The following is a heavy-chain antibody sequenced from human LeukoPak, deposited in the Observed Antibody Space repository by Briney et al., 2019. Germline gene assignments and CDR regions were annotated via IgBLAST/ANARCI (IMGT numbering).Heavy chain of an antibody. CDR2: IYHSGST. CDR3: ARDAYYYGSGSYYPFDY. D-gene: IGHD3-10*01. CDR1: GYSISSGCY. J-gene: IGHJ4*02. V-gene: IGHV4-38-2*02. Sequence: SETLSLTCTVSGYSISSGCYWGWIRQPPGKGLEWIGSIYHSGSTYYNPSLKSRVTISVDTSKNQFSLKLSSVTAADTAVYYCARDAYYYGSGSYYPFDYWGQGTLVTVSS.